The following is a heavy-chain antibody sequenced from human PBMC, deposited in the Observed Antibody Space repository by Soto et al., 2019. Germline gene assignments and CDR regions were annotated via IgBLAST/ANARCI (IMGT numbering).Heavy chain of an antibody. CDR1: GFTFSSYA. Sequence: EVQLLESGGGLVQPGGSLRLSCAASGFTFSSYAMSWVRQAPGKGLEWVSAISGSGGSTYYADSVKGRFTISRDKSKNTLYLQMNSRGAEDTAVYYCATLPVRRDCGGDCYSVYFDYWGQGSLVTVSS. CDR2: ISGSGGST. CDR3: ATLPVRRDCGGDCYSVYFDY. D-gene: IGHD2-21*02. V-gene: IGHV3-23*01. J-gene: IGHJ4*02.